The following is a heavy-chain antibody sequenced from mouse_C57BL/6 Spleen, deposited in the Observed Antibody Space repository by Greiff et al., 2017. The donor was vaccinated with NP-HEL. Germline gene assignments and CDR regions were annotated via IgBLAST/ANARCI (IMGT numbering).Heavy chain of an antibody. J-gene: IGHJ4*01. CDR1: GFNINDDY. CDR3: TQLTFYAMDY. CDR2: IDPENGDT. D-gene: IGHD3-3*01. V-gene: IGHV14-4*01. Sequence: LQASGAELVMPGASVTLSCPSSGFNINDDYLHWVKQRPEQGLEWIGWIDPENGDTEYASKFQGKATITAATSSNTAYLQLSRLTSEDTAVYYCTQLTFYAMDYWGQGTSVTVSS.